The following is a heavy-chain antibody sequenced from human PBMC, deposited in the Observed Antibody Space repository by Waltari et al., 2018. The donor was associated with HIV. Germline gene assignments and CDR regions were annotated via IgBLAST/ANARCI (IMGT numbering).Heavy chain of an antibody. Sequence: QMFQSGAEVRPPVSSVQVSCTASGRSATCSSLHWVRQDPGQGIEWMGRVIPMSGTAMKAQKFQARVTISADKSTTTAYMELTSLRTEDTAVYYCASARETMGVDFDFWGQGTLVTVSS. J-gene: IGHJ4*02. CDR1: GRSATCSS. D-gene: IGHD3-10*01. V-gene: IGHV1-69*08. CDR3: ASARETMGVDFDF. CDR2: VIPMSGTA.